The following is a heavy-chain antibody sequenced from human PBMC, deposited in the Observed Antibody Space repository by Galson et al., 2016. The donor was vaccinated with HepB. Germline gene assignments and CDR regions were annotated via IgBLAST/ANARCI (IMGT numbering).Heavy chain of an antibody. V-gene: IGHV3-11*06. Sequence: GSLRLSCAASGFTFSPYYMSWIRQAPGKGLEWISSISSASHYTHYADSVNGRSTISRDNARNTLYLHTDSLRAEETGGCYCARGTWGVMYFWGQGTTVTVSS. D-gene: IGHD3-10*01. CDR3: ARGTWGVMYF. CDR2: ISSASHYT. J-gene: IGHJ6*02. CDR1: GFTFSPYY.